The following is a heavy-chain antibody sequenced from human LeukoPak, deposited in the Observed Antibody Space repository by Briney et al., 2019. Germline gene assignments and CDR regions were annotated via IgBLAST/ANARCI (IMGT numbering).Heavy chain of an antibody. CDR2: IHYSGST. J-gene: IGHJ4*02. CDR1: GGSISSSSYY. D-gene: IGHD3-16*02. CDR3: ARHYRFFGSSIAFDY. V-gene: IGHV4-39*01. Sequence: PSETLSLTCTVSGGSISSSSYYWGWIRQPPGKGLEWIGSIHYSGSTYYNPSLKSRVTISVDTSKNQFSLKLSSVTAADTAVYYCARHYRFFGSSIAFDYWGQGTLVTVSS.